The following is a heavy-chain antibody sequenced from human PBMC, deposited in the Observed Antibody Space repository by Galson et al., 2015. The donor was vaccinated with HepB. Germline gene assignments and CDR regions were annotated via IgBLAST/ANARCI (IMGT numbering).Heavy chain of an antibody. J-gene: IGHJ4*02. V-gene: IGHV3-23*01. CDR3: AKEGGKAAAGKGEYFDY. CDR1: GFTFSSYA. Sequence: SLRLSCAASGFTFSSYAMNWVRQAPGRGLEWVSAISGSGASTYYVESVKGRFTISRDKSKNTLYLQMNSLRAEDTAVYYCAKEGGKAAAGKGEYFDYWGRGTLVTVSS. D-gene: IGHD6-13*01. CDR2: ISGSGAST.